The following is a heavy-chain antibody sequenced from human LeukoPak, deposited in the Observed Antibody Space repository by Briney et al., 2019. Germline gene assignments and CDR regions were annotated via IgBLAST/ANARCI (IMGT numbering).Heavy chain of an antibody. CDR2: ISWNSGSI. D-gene: IGHD4-17*01. Sequence: SLRLSCAASGFTFSRYWMHWVRQVPGKGLEWVSGISWNSGSIGYADSVKGRFTISRDNAKNSLYLQMNSLRAEDTALYYCAKGPLSVTTRYFDYWGQGTLVTVSS. CDR1: GFTFSRYW. CDR3: AKGPLSVTTRYFDY. J-gene: IGHJ4*02. V-gene: IGHV3-9*01.